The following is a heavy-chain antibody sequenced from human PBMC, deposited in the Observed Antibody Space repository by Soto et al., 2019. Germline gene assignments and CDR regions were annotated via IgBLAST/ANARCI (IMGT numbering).Heavy chain of an antibody. V-gene: IGHV5-10-1*01. J-gene: IGHJ4*02. CDR3: ATNPLYGDYVESQVENFDY. CDR2: IDPSDSYT. CDR1: GYSFTSYW. D-gene: IGHD4-17*01. Sequence: PGESLKISCKGSGYSFTSYWISWVRQMPGKGLEWMGRIDPSDSYTNYSPSFQGHVTISADKSISTAYLQWSSLKASDTAMYYCATNPLYGDYVESQVENFDYWGQGTLVTVSS.